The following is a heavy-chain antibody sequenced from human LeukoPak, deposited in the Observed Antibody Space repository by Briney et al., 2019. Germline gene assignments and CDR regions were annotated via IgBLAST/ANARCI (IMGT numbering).Heavy chain of an antibody. V-gene: IGHV4-30-4*01. CDR2: IYYSGST. Sequence: PSETLSLTCTVSGGSISSGDYYWSWIRQPPGKGLEWIGYIYYSGSTYYNPSLKSRVTISVDTSKNQFSLKLSSVTAADTAVYYCARGNYDILTGYYPLDYRGQGTLVTVSS. J-gene: IGHJ4*02. CDR3: ARGNYDILTGYYPLDY. D-gene: IGHD3-9*01. CDR1: GGSISSGDYY.